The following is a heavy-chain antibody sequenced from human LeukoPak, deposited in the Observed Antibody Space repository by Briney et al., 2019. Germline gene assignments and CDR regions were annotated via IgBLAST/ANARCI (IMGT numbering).Heavy chain of an antibody. CDR1: GFTFSNYG. Sequence: PGGSLRLSCAASGFTFSNYGMHWVRQAPGKGLEWVAVISYDGSNKYYADSVKGRFTISRDNSKNTLYLQMNSLRAEDTAVYYCAKRGGCSGGSCYNWFDPWGQGTLVTVSS. CDR3: AKRGGCSGGSCYNWFDP. J-gene: IGHJ5*02. D-gene: IGHD2-15*01. CDR2: ISYDGSNK. V-gene: IGHV3-30*18.